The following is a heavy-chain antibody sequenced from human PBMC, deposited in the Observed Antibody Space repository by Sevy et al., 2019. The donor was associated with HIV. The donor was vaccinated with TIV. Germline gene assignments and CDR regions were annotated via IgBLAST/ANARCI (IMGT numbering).Heavy chain of an antibody. V-gene: IGHV3-7*01. CDR2: INQDGSEI. Sequence: GGSLRLSCVGSGISISSHWMNWVRQSPGKGLEWVANINQDGSEIYYVDSVKGRFTISRENAKNSGYLQIHSLRVEDSGVYYCARAMGVWGQGTTVTV. CDR1: GISISSHW. J-gene: IGHJ6*02. CDR3: ARAMGV.